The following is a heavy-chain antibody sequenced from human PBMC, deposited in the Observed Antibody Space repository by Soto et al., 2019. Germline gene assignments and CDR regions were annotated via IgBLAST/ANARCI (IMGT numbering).Heavy chain of an antibody. J-gene: IGHJ4*02. Sequence: EVQLVESGGGLVQPGGSLRLSCAASGFTVSSNYMSWVLQAPGKGLEWVSVIYIGGSTYYADSVKGRFTISRHNSKNTLYLQMNSLRAEDTAVYYCARVGDFGVVDYWGQGTLFTVSS. D-gene: IGHD3-3*01. CDR3: ARVGDFGVVDY. CDR2: IYIGGST. V-gene: IGHV3-53*04. CDR1: GFTVSSNY.